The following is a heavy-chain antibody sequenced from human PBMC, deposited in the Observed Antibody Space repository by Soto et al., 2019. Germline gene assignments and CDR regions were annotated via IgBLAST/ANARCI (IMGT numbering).Heavy chain of an antibody. V-gene: IGHV5-51*01. CDR1: GYSFANYW. J-gene: IGHJ6*02. Sequence: PGESLKISCQGSGYSFANYWIAWVRQMPGKGLEGVGVIYPGYSDTRYSPSFRGQVTISADKSISHVYLQGSSLKAADTAMYYCATNRPRQYYYGMDVWGQGTKVTVSS. CDR3: ATNRPRQYYYGMDV. D-gene: IGHD3-10*01. CDR2: IYPGYSDT.